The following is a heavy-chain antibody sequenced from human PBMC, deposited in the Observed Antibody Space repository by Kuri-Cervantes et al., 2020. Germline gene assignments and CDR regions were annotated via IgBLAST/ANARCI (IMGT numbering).Heavy chain of an antibody. CDR1: GFTFNTYS. Sequence: GESLKISCAASGFTFNTYSMNWVRQAPGKGLEWVSSISRSWSPIYYADSVKGRFTISRENAKNSLYLQMNSLRAGDTAVYHCARGLVVGNYYMDVWGKGTTVTVSS. CDR2: ISRSWSPI. J-gene: IGHJ6*03. D-gene: IGHD1-26*01. CDR3: ARGLVVGNYYMDV. V-gene: IGHV3-48*01.